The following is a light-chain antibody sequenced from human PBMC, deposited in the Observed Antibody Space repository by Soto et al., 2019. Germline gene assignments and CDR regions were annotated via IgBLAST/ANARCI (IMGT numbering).Light chain of an antibody. CDR1: ETISTF. CDR3: QQSYSSSPIT. Sequence: DIRFTQSPSSLSASVGDRVTITCRASETISTFLNWYQHKPGKAPKLLISAASRLQSGVPPRFSGSGSGTDFTLTINSLRPEDFASYYCQQSYSSSPITFGPGTRLEIK. J-gene: IGKJ5*01. V-gene: IGKV1-39*01. CDR2: AAS.